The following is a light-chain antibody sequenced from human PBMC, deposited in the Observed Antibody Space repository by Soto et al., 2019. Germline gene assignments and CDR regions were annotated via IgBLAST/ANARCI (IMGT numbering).Light chain of an antibody. CDR2: EVN. Sequence: QSVLTQPASVSGSPGQSITISCTGTSSDVGGYNYVSWYQQHPGKAPKLMIYEVNNRPSGVSDRFSGSKSGNTASLTISGLQAEDEADYYCSSFTSTSTQVLGGGTQLTVL. J-gene: IGLJ3*02. CDR3: SSFTSTSTQV. CDR1: SSDVGGYNY. V-gene: IGLV2-14*01.